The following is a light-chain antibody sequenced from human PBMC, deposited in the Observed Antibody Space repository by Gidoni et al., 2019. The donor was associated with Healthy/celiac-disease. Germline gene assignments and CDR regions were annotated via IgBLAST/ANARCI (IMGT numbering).Light chain of an antibody. CDR2: LGS. Sequence: EIGMTQSPLPLPVTPGEPASISCRSSQSLLHSNGYNYSDWYLQKPGQSPQLLIYLGSNRASGVPDRFSGSGSGTDFTLKISRVEAEDVGVYYCMQALQTLMLTFGGGTKVEIK. CDR1: QSLLHSNGYNY. V-gene: IGKV2-28*01. CDR3: MQALQTLMLT. J-gene: IGKJ4*01.